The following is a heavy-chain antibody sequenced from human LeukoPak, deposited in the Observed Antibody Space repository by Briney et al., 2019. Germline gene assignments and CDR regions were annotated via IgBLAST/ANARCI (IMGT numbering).Heavy chain of an antibody. Sequence: GASVKVSCKASGYTFTSYDINWVRQATGQGLEWMGWMNPNSGNTGYAQKFQGRVTMTRDTSISTAYMELSRLRSDDTAVYYCARAVGFGSSWTDYWGQGTLVTVSS. CDR3: ARAVGFGSSWTDY. CDR2: MNPNSGNT. CDR1: GYTFTSYD. D-gene: IGHD6-13*01. J-gene: IGHJ4*02. V-gene: IGHV1-8*02.